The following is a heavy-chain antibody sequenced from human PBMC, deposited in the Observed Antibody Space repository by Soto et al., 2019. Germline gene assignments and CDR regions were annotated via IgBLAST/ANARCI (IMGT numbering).Heavy chain of an antibody. Sequence: EVQLLESGGGLVQPGGSLRLSCAASGFTFSIYDMSWVRQAPGKGLEWVSLISGSGALTYYADSVKGRFTVSRDNSKSTLYLQMSSLRAEDAAIYFCAKHITTPGTRQFDYWGQGTLVTVSS. V-gene: IGHV3-23*01. CDR2: ISGSGALT. CDR3: AKHITTPGTRQFDY. D-gene: IGHD6-13*01. CDR1: GFTFSIYD. J-gene: IGHJ4*02.